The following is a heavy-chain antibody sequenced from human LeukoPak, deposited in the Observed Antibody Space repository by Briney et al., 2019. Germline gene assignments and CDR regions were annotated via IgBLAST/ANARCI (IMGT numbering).Heavy chain of an antibody. CDR2: INHRGST. D-gene: IGHD4-23*01. J-gene: IGHJ4*02. V-gene: IGHV4-34*01. CDR3: AQSSGYGGSFDY. Sequence: PSETLSLTCAVYGGPFSGYYWSWIRQPPGKGLEWIGEINHRGSTNYNPSLKSRVTISVDTSKNQFSLKLSSVTAADTAVYYCAQSSGYGGSFDYWGQGTLVTVSS. CDR1: GGPFSGYY.